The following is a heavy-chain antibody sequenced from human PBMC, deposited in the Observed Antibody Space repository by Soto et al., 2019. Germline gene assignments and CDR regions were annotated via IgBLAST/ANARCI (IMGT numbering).Heavy chain of an antibody. J-gene: IGHJ4*02. CDR3: ARWSRAAAGMMGLDY. Sequence: QVQLQESGPGLVKPSQTLSLTCTVSGGSISSGGYYWSWIRQHPGKGLEWIGYIYYSGSTYYNPSLKSRVTISVDTSKNPFSLKLSSVTAADTAVYYCARWSRAAAGMMGLDYWGQGTLVTVSS. V-gene: IGHV4-31*03. D-gene: IGHD6-13*01. CDR2: IYYSGST. CDR1: GGSISSGGYY.